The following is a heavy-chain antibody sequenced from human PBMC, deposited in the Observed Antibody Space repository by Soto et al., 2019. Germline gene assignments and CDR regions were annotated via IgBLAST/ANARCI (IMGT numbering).Heavy chain of an antibody. V-gene: IGHV2-5*02. D-gene: IGHD3-10*01. Sequence: QITLKESGPTLVKPTQTLTLTCTFSGFSLSTGGVGVGWIRQPPGKALEWLALIYWDDDKRYNPSLECRLTIXXDTSKNQVVLTMTNMDPDDTATYYCAHRESDREAYWGQGTLVTVSS. CDR3: AHRESDREAY. J-gene: IGHJ4*02. CDR2: IYWDDDK. CDR1: GFSLSTGGVG.